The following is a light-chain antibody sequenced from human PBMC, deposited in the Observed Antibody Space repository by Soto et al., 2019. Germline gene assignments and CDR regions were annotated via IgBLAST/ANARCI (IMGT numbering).Light chain of an antibody. CDR3: QQLNSFPFT. J-gene: IGKJ3*01. Sequence: DIQLTQSPPFLSASVGDRVTISCRASQGISSYLAWYQQKPGKAPKLLIYAASTLQSGVPSRFSGSGSGTEFTLAISSLQPEDFATYFCQQLNSFPFTFGPGTKVDIK. CDR1: QGISSY. V-gene: IGKV1-9*01. CDR2: AAS.